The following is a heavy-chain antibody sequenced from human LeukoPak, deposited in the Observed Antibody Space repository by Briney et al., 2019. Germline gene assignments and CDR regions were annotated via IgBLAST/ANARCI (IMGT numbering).Heavy chain of an antibody. D-gene: IGHD6-13*01. CDR2: INSDGRST. J-gene: IGHJ4*02. Sequence: PGGSLRLSCSGSTFNNYWMHWVRQAPGKGLVWISRINSDGRSTNYADSVKGRFTISRDNAKNTLYLQMNSLRAEDTAIYYCAREDSSSFDYWGQGTLVTVSS. CDR1: GSTFNNYW. V-gene: IGHV3-74*01. CDR3: AREDSSSFDY.